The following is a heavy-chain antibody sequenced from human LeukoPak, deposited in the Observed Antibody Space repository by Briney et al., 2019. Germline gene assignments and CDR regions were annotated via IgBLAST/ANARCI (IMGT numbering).Heavy chain of an antibody. CDR1: GYTFSSYG. CDR2: ISGYNGNT. CDR3: ARDLHRVVVRGVPHYYYYMDV. Sequence: ASVKVSCKASGYTFSSYGISWVRQAPGQGLEWMGWISGYNGNTNYAQELQGRVTMTSDTSTSTAYMELRSLRSDDTAVYYCARDLHRVVVRGVPHYYYYMDVWGKGTTVTISS. V-gene: IGHV1-18*01. J-gene: IGHJ6*03. D-gene: IGHD3-10*01.